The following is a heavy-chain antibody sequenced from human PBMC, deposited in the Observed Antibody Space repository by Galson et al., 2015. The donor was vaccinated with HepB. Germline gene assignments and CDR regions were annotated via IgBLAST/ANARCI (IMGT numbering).Heavy chain of an antibody. Sequence: SLRLSCAASGFTVSGNYINWVRQAPGKGLEWVSVIYTGGGTYYADSVQGRFTISRDHSKNTVYLQMNSLRAEDTAVYYCARELEALWFGELSRYFDLWGRGTLVTVSS. J-gene: IGHJ2*01. CDR2: IYTGGGT. CDR1: GFTVSGNY. D-gene: IGHD3-10*01. CDR3: ARELEALWFGELSRYFDL. V-gene: IGHV3-66*01.